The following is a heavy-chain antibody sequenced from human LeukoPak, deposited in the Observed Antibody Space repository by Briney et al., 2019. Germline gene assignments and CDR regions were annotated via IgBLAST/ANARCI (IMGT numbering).Heavy chain of an antibody. J-gene: IGHJ6*02. D-gene: IGHD3-16*02. V-gene: IGHV3-49*04. Sequence: GGSLRLSCTASGFTFGDYAINWVRQAPGKGLEGVGFIRSKDYGGTTDYATSLRGRFTVSRDDSKSNAYLQMKSLNTEDTAVYYCSRSSSYGLDVWGQGTTVTVSS. CDR1: GFTFGDYA. CDR2: IRSKDYGGTT. CDR3: SRSSSYGLDV.